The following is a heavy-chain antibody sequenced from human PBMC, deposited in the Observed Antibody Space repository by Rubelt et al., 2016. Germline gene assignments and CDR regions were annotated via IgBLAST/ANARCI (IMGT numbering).Heavy chain of an antibody. Sequence: QVQLQESGPGLVKPSETLSLTCTVSGYSISSGYYWGWIRQPPGKGLEWIGSIYHSGSTYYNPSLKSRVTISGDTSKNQCSLKLSAVTAADTAVYYCARDHSSGWYLEGFFDYWGQGTLVTVSS. D-gene: IGHD6-19*01. V-gene: IGHV4-38-2*02. CDR3: ARDHSSGWYLEGFFDY. CDR1: GYSISSGYY. J-gene: IGHJ4*02. CDR2: IYHSGST.